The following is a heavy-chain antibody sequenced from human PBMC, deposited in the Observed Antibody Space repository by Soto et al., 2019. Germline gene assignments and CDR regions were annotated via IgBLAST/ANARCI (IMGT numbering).Heavy chain of an antibody. V-gene: IGHV3-15*07. CDR1: GFTFSNAW. CDR3: TTEVTSNYDFWSGKVLNWFDP. CDR2: IKSKTDGGTT. J-gene: IGHJ5*02. D-gene: IGHD3-3*01. Sequence: GGSLRLSCAASGFTFSNAWMNWVRQAPGKGLEWVGRIKSKTDGGTTDYAAPVKGRFTISRDDSKNTLYLQMNSLKTEDTAVYYCTTEVTSNYDFWSGKVLNWFDPWGQGTLVTVSS.